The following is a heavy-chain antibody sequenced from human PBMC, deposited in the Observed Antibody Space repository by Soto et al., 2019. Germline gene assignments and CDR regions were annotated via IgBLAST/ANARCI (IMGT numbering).Heavy chain of an antibody. D-gene: IGHD2-15*01. CDR3: ARGPGGKRTYYFDY. J-gene: IGHJ4*02. V-gene: IGHV4-34*01. CDR1: GGSFSGYY. Sequence: SETVSLTXAVYGGSFSGYYWSWIRQPPGKGLEWIGEINHSGSTNYNPSLKSRVTISVDTSKNQFSLKLSSVTAADTAVYYCARGPGGKRTYYFDYWGREPWSPSP. CDR2: INHSGST.